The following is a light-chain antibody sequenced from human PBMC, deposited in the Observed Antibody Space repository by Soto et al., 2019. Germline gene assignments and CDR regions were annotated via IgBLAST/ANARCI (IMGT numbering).Light chain of an antibody. CDR2: TSS. J-gene: IGKJ4*01. CDR1: QTIATY. V-gene: IGKV1-39*01. CDR3: KHSYSAIVT. Sequence: IEMTQSPSSLSSSVGDRVTITCRASQTIATYLNWFQHKSGRAPKLLIYTSSSVNSGVSSRFRGSGSGTDFTLTIDDVQPEDSATDFCKHSYSAIVTFGAGSK.